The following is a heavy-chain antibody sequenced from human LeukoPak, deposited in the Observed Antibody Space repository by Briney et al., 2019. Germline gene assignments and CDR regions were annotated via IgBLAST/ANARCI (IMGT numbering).Heavy chain of an antibody. CDR3: ARDLYRDSLPVSWFDP. Sequence: ASVEVSCKASGYTFTSYGISWVRQAPGQGLEWMRWISDYNGNTNYAQKLQGRVTMTTDTSTSTAYMELRSLRSDDTAVYYCARDLYRDSLPVSWFDPWGQGTLVTVSS. CDR1: GYTFTSYG. V-gene: IGHV1-18*01. D-gene: IGHD4-11*01. J-gene: IGHJ5*02. CDR2: ISDYNGNT.